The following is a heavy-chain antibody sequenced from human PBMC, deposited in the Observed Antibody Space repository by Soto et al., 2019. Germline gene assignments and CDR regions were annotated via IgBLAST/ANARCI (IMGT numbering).Heavy chain of an antibody. Sequence: QVQLVQSGAEVKKPGSSVKVSCRASGGTFKNYAINWVRQAPGQGLEWMGGILPMFATTNYAHKVEGRVTITADESTSTAYRELSSLTSEDTAVYYCARVGDVVVVEAAEGGMDVWGQGTTVTVSS. CDR2: ILPMFATT. D-gene: IGHD2-15*01. V-gene: IGHV1-69*12. CDR3: ARVGDVVVVEAAEGGMDV. J-gene: IGHJ6*02. CDR1: GGTFKNYA.